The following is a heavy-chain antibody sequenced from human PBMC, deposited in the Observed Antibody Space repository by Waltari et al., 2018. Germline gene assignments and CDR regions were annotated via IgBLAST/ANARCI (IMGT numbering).Heavy chain of an antibody. V-gene: IGHV4-38-2*02. CDR1: GYSISSGYY. CDR2: IYHSGST. J-gene: IGHJ5*02. Sequence: QVQLQESGPGLVKPSEPLSLTCTVSGYSISSGYYWGWIRQPPGKGLEWIGSIYHSGSTYSRPSLKSRVTISVDTSKNQFSLKLSSVTAADTAVYYCARALSGGDRPSWFDPWGQGTLVTVSS. D-gene: IGHD3-10*01. CDR3: ARALSGGDRPSWFDP.